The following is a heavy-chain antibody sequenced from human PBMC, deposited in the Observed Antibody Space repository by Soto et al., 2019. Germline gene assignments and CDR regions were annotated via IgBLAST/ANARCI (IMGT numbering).Heavy chain of an antibody. V-gene: IGHV3-48*02. D-gene: IGHD2-15*01. CDR2: ISSSSSTI. CDR3: ARDSSMSIVVSIEDFDI. J-gene: IGHJ3*02. CDR1: GFTLSTSW. Sequence: GGSLRLSCAASGFTLSTSWMHWVRQAPGQGLEWVSYISSSSSTIYYADSVKGRFTISRDNAKNSLYLQMNSLRDEDTAVYYCARDSSMSIVVSIEDFDIWGQGTRVSVSS.